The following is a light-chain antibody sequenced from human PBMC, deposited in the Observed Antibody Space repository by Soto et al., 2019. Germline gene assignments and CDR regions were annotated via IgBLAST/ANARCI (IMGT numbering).Light chain of an antibody. J-gene: IGKJ1*01. V-gene: IGKV1-5*01. CDR2: GVS. CDR1: LSISSW. Sequence: DIQMTQSPSTLSASVGDRFTITFRASLSISSWLAWYQQIPGIAPKLLIDGVSSLESGVPSRVSGSGSGTGFTRTISSLQPDDFANYYCQQYNSYSPEFGQGTKVDIK. CDR3: QQYNSYSPE.